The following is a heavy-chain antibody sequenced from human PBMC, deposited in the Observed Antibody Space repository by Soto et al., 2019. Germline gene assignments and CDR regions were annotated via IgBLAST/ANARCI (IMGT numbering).Heavy chain of an antibody. V-gene: IGHV4-31*03. D-gene: IGHD3-3*01. CDR3: ARGHNGRPDLWWFDP. CDR2: IYYSGST. Sequence: QVQLQESGPGLVKPSQTLSLTCTVSGGSISSGGYYWSWIRQHPGKGLEWIGYIYYSGSTYYNPSLKSRVTISVDTSKNQFSLKLSSVTAADTAVYYCARGHNGRPDLWWFDPWGQGTLVTVSS. J-gene: IGHJ5*02. CDR1: GGSISSGGYY.